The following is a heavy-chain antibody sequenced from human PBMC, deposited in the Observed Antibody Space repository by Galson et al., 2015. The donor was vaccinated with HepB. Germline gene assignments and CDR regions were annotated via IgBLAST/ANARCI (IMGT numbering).Heavy chain of an antibody. CDR3: TRAGVSYSGSYYFDY. CDR1: GFTFGDYA. D-gene: IGHD1-26*01. V-gene: IGHV3-49*04. J-gene: IGHJ4*02. Sequence: SLRLSCAASGFTFGDYAMNWVRQAPGKGLEWVGFLRSKAYGETTEYAASVKGRFILSRDDSKSIAYLQMNSLKSEDTAVYYCTRAGVSYSGSYYFDYWGQGTLVTVSS. CDR2: LRSKAYGETT.